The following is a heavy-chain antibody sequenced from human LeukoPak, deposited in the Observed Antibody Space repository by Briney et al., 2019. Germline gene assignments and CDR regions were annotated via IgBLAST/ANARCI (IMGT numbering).Heavy chain of an antibody. J-gene: IGHJ4*02. CDR2: ISGSGVST. CDR3: AKDRSYYDSSGYIYYFDY. Sequence: PGGSLRLSCAASGFTFSSYAISWVRQAPGKGLEWVSGISGSGVSTYYADSVKGRFTISRDNSKNTLYLQTNSLRAEDTAVYYCAKDRSYYDSSGYIYYFDYWGQGTLVTVSS. V-gene: IGHV3-23*01. D-gene: IGHD3-22*01. CDR1: GFTFSSYA.